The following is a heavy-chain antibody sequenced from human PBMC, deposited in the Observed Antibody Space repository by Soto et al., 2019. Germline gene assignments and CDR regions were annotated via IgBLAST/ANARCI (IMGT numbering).Heavy chain of an antibody. CDR1: GLTFSSYA. V-gene: IGHV3-23*01. J-gene: IGHJ4*02. CDR3: AKARETTIFGVVIHHAYDY. Sequence: EVQLLESGGGLVQPGGSLRLSCAASGLTFSSYAMSWVRQAPGKGLEWGSAIRGSCGSTYYADSVKGRFTNSRDNNKNTLYLQMNSVRAEDTVVYYCAKARETTIFGVVIHHAYDYWGQGTLVTDST. CDR2: IRGSCGST. D-gene: IGHD3-3*01.